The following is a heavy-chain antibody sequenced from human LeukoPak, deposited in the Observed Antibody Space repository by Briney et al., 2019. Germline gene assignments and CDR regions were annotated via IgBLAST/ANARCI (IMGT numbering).Heavy chain of an antibody. J-gene: IGHJ4*02. D-gene: IGHD3-22*01. CDR2: INPNSGVI. Sequence: ASVKVSCKASGYTFTGYSIHWVRQAPGQGLEWMGWINPNSGVINYAEKFDGRITMTRDTSISTAYLELSRLRSDDTAVYYCARGDKVADYYDSSGYYYDYFDYWGQGTLVTVSS. V-gene: IGHV1-2*02. CDR1: GYTFTGYS. CDR3: ARGDKVADYYDSSGYYYDYFDY.